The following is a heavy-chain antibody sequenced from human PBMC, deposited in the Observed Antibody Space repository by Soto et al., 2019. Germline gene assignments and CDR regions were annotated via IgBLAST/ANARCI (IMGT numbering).Heavy chain of an antibody. D-gene: IGHD2-21*02. CDR1: GGSSGGYY. CDR3: ARGDPVTGMNFFDV. Sequence: PSETLSLTCDVYGGSSGGYYWSWIRQPPGKGLEWIGEVNPSGSTNFNPSLKTRVTISMDASENHLALKLSSVTAADTAVYYCARGDPVTGMNFFDVWDKGTMVTVSS. CDR2: VNPSGST. J-gene: IGHJ3*01. V-gene: IGHV4-34*01.